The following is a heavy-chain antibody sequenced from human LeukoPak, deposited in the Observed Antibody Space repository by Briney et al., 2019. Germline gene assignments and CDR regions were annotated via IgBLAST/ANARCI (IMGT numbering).Heavy chain of an antibody. D-gene: IGHD7-27*01. V-gene: IGHV3-30-3*01. Sequence: GGSPRLSCVASGFTFSGYALHWVRQAPGKGLEWVALISYDGNNKYYADSVQGRLTISRDNSKNTVYLQMNSLRPEDTAVYYCARGSNWGDYWGQGALVTVSS. CDR1: GFTFSGYA. J-gene: IGHJ4*02. CDR2: ISYDGNNK. CDR3: ARGSNWGDY.